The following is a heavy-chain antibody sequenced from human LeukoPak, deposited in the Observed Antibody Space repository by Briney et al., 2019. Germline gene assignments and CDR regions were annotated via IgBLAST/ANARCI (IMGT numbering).Heavy chain of an antibody. CDR1: GFTFSSYS. CDR3: ARDCRATSCFSLDY. J-gene: IGHJ4*02. D-gene: IGHD1-26*01. Sequence: AGGSLRLSCAASGFTFSSYSMNWVRQAPGKGLEWVSSISSSSSYICYADSVKGRFTISRDNAKNSLYLQMNSLRAEDTAVYYCARDCRATSCFSLDYWGQGTLVTVSS. CDR2: ISSSSSYI. V-gene: IGHV3-21*01.